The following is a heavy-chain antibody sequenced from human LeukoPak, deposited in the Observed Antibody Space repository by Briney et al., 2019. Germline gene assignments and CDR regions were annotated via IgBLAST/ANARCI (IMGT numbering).Heavy chain of an antibody. Sequence: PSETLSLTCTVSGGSISSYYWSWIRQPPGKGLEWIGYIYYSGSTNYNPSLKSRVTISVDTSKSQFSLKLSSVTAADTAVYYCARAQFVEYYFDYWGQGTLVTVSS. V-gene: IGHV4-59*01. D-gene: IGHD2/OR15-2a*01. J-gene: IGHJ4*02. CDR1: GGSISSYY. CDR3: ARAQFVEYYFDY. CDR2: IYYSGST.